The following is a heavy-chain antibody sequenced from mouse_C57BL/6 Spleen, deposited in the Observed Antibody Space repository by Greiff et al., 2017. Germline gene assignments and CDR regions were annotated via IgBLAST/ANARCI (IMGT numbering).Heavy chain of an antibody. D-gene: IGHD2-14*01. CDR1: GFTFSDYG. CDR3: ARRRGTDWYFDV. V-gene: IGHV5-17*01. J-gene: IGHJ1*03. Sequence: EVQLQQSGGGLVKPGGSLKLSCAASGFTFSDYGMHWVRQAPEKGLEWVAYISSGSSTIYYADTVKGRFTISRDNAKNTLFLQMTSLRSEDTAMYHCARRRGTDWYFDVWGTGTTVTVSS. CDR2: ISSGSSTI.